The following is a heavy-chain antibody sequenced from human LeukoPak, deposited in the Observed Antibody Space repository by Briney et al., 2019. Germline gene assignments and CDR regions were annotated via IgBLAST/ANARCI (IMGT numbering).Heavy chain of an antibody. J-gene: IGHJ3*02. V-gene: IGHV1-18*01. D-gene: IGHD3-10*01. CDR1: GYTFTSYG. CDR3: ARDHPEGAIRVGDPHDAFDI. Sequence: ASVKVSCTASGYTFTSYGISWVRQAPGQGLEWMGWISAYNGNTNYAQKLQGRVTMTIDTSTSTAYMELRSLRSDDTAVYYCARDHPEGAIRVGDPHDAFDIWGQGTMVTVSS. CDR2: ISAYNGNT.